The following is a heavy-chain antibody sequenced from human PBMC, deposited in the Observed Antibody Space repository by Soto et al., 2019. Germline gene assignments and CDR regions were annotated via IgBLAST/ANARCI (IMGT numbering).Heavy chain of an antibody. V-gene: IGHV3-15*01. CDR3: AVVPAAIYDYYYYCIVE. CDR2: IKSKTDGGTT. J-gene: IGHJ6*02. CDR1: GFTFSNAW. Sequence: LRLSCAASGFTFSNAWMSWVRQAPGKGLEWVGRIKSKTDGGTTDYAAPVKGRFTISRDDSKNTLYLQMNSLKTEDTAVYYCAVVPAAIYDYYYYCIVEWDQGTTVTVS. D-gene: IGHD2-2*01.